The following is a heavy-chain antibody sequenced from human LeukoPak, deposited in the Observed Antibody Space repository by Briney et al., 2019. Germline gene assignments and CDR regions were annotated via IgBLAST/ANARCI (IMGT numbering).Heavy chain of an antibody. CDR3: ARSKWEDLIVVSWFDP. J-gene: IGHJ5*02. V-gene: IGHV4-31*03. D-gene: IGHD3-22*01. CDR2: IYYSGST. CDR1: GGSISSGGYY. Sequence: PSETLSLTCTVSGGSISSGGYYWSWIRQHPGKGLEWIGYIYYSGSTYYNPSLKSRVTISVDTSKNQFSLKLSSVTAADTAVYYCARSKWEDLIVVSWFDPWGQGTLVTVSS.